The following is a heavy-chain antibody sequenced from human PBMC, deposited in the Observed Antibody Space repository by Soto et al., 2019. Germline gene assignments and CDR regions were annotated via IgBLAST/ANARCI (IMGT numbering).Heavy chain of an antibody. D-gene: IGHD3-22*01. CDR3: ARIPQDDSSGYFPYYYGMEV. CDR2: IYYSGST. Sequence: SETLSLTCTVSGGSISSYYWSWIRQPPGKGLEWIGYIYYSGSTNYNPSLKSRVTISVDTSKNQFSLKLSSVTAADTAVYYCARIPQDDSSGYFPYYYGMEVWGQGTTVTASS. V-gene: IGHV4-59*01. J-gene: IGHJ6*02. CDR1: GGSISSYY.